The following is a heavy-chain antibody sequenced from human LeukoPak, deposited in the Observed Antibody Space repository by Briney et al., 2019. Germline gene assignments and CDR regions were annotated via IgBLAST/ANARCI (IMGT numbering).Heavy chain of an antibody. D-gene: IGHD2-15*01. J-gene: IGHJ6*02. CDR1: GYTFSSYG. CDR3: ARDRYCSGGSCYYYYDYGMDV. Sequence: GASVKVSCKTSGYTFSSYGISWVRQAPGQGLEWMGWISAYNGNTNYAQKLQGRVTMTTDTSTSTAYMELRSLRSDDTAVYYCARDRYCSGGSCYYYYDYGMDVWGQGTTVTVSS. CDR2: ISAYNGNT. V-gene: IGHV1-18*04.